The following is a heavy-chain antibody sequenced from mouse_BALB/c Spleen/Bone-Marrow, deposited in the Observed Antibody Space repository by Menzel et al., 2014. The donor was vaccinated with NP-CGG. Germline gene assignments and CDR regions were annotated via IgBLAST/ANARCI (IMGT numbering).Heavy chain of an antibody. CDR2: VNPYNGGT. J-gene: IGHJ4*01. Sequence: GPELVKPGASVKMSCKASGYTFTDYYMDWVKQSHGESFEWIGRVNPYNGGTSYNQKFKGKATLTVDKFSSTAYMELNSLTSEDSAVYYCARGVVYYYAMDYWGQGTSVTVSS. CDR1: GYTFTDYY. V-gene: IGHV1-19*01. CDR3: ARGVVYYYAMDY.